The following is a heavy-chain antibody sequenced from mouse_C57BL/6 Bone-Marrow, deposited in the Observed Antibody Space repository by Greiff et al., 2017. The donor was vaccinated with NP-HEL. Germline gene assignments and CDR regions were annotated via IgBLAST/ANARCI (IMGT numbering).Heavy chain of an antibody. CDR1: GYSFTGYY. J-gene: IGHJ4*01. CDR2: INPSTGGT. CDR3: ARLYYDYDDAMDY. D-gene: IGHD2-4*01. Sequence: EVQLQQSGPELVKPGASVKISCKASGYSFTGYYMNWVKQSPEKSLEWIGEINPSTGGTTYNQKFKAKATLTVDKSSSTAYMQLKSLTSEDSAVYYCARLYYDYDDAMDYWGQGTSVTVSS. V-gene: IGHV1-42*01.